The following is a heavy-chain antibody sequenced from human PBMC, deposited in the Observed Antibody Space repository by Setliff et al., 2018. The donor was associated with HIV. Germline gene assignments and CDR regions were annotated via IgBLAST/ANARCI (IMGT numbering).Heavy chain of an antibody. Sequence: SETLSLTCTVSGGSIRTGAYYWSWIRQPPGKGLEWMGYIYYSGTTKYNPALKSRVTITVDTSKNQFSLKLSSVTAADTAVYYCASEAWTSYRSSSGYYYYYMDVWGKGTTVTV. D-gene: IGHD6-6*01. CDR3: ASEAWTSYRSSSGYYYYYMDV. CDR1: GGSIRTGAYY. CDR2: IYYSGTT. V-gene: IGHV4-61*08. J-gene: IGHJ6*03.